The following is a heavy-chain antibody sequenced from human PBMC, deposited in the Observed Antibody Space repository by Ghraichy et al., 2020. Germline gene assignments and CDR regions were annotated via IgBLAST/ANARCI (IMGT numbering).Heavy chain of an antibody. V-gene: IGHV1-18*04. D-gene: IGHD6-13*01. Sequence: ALVKVSCKASGYTFSSYGISWVRQAPGQGLEWMGWISVYNGNTMYAQKLQGRVTMTTDTSTSTAYMELRSLRSDDTAVYYCARRVAAVGTGGYYFDYWGQGTLVTVSS. J-gene: IGHJ4*02. CDR2: ISVYNGNT. CDR1: GYTFSSYG. CDR3: ARRVAAVGTGGYYFDY.